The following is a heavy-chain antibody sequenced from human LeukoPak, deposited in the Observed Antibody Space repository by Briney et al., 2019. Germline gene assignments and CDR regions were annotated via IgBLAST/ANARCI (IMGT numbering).Heavy chain of an antibody. D-gene: IGHD2-15*01. Sequence: ASVKVSCKASGYTFTSYGISWVRQAPGQGLEWMGWISAYNGNTNYAQKLQGRVTMTTDTSTSTAYMELRSLRSDDTAVYYCARGTWDIVVVVAATHWFDPWGQGTLVTVSS. CDR1: GYTFTSYG. J-gene: IGHJ5*02. CDR2: ISAYNGNT. CDR3: ARGTWDIVVVVAATHWFDP. V-gene: IGHV1-18*01.